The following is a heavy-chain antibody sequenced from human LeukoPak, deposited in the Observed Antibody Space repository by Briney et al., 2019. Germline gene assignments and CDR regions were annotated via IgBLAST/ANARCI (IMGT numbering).Heavy chain of an antibody. CDR2: VYTTGGT. CDR3: ATGTGYYKGAEYFQY. D-gene: IGHD3-9*01. Sequence: SETLSLTCTVSGGSISSYYWSWIRQPPGKGLEWIGRVYTTGGTHYNPTLKSRLTMSADTSKNQFYLKLTSVTAADTAVYYCATGTGYYKGAEYFQYWGQGTLVTVSS. V-gene: IGHV4-4*07. CDR1: GGSISSYY. J-gene: IGHJ1*01.